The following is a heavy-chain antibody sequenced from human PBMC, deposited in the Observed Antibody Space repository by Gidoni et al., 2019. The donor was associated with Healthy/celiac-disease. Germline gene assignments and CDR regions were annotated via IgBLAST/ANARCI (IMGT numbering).Heavy chain of an antibody. V-gene: IGHV3-30-3*01. CDR2: ISYDGSNK. CDR1: GFTFSRYA. J-gene: IGHJ4*02. D-gene: IGHD3-22*01. CDR3: ARDPYYYDSSGYYLFDY. Sequence: QVQLVESGGGVVQPGRSLRLSCAASGFTFSRYAMHGVRQAPGKGLEWVAVISYDGSNKYYADSVKGRFTISRDNSKNTLYLQMNSLRAEDTAVYYCARDPYYYDSSGYYLFDYWGQGTLVTVSS.